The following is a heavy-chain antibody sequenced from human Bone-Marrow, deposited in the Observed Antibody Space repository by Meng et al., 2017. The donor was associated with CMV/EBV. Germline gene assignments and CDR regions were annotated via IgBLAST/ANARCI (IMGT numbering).Heavy chain of an antibody. CDR2: IYYSGST. V-gene: IGHV4-31*02. CDR3: ARESMVRGGIDY. D-gene: IGHD3-10*01. J-gene: IGHJ4*02. CDR1: GGSISSGGYY. Sequence: TVSGGSISSGGYYWSWIRQHPGKGLEWIGYIYYSGSTYYNPSLKSRVTISVDTSKNQSSLKLSSVTAADTAVYYCARESMVRGGIDYWGQGTLVTVSS.